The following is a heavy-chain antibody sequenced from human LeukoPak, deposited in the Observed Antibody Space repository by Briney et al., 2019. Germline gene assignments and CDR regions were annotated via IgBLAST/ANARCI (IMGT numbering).Heavy chain of an antibody. CDR3: ARVWQDYSNTDY. Sequence: SGGSLRLSCAASGFTFRSYGMHWVRQAPGKGLEWVSYINSWSSLTYYADSVKGRFAISRDNAKSSLYLQMNSLTAEDTAVYYCARVWQDYSNTDYWGQGTLVTVSS. J-gene: IGHJ4*02. V-gene: IGHV3-48*01. CDR2: INSWSSLT. D-gene: IGHD4-11*01. CDR1: GFTFRSYG.